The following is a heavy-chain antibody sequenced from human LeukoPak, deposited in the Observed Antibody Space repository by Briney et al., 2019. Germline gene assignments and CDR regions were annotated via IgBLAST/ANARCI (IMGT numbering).Heavy chain of an antibody. V-gene: IGHV3-21*01. CDR3: AELGITMIGGV. Sequence: GGSLRLSCAASGFTFSAYSMNWVRQAPGKGLEWVSSISSTSIYRYYGDSVKGRFTISRDNAKNSLYLQMNSLRAEDTAVYYCAELGITMIGGVWGKGTTVTISS. CDR1: GFTFSAYS. D-gene: IGHD3-10*02. J-gene: IGHJ6*04. CDR2: ISSTSIYR.